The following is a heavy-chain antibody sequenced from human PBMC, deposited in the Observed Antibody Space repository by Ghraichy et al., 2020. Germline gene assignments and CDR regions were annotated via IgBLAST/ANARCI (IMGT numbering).Heavy chain of an antibody. CDR3: ARDRALYYYGSGSPHYGMDV. CDR2: IYYSGST. D-gene: IGHD3-10*01. CDR1: GGSISSYY. J-gene: IGHJ6*02. V-gene: IGHV4-59*01. Sequence: SETLSLTCTVSGGSISSYYWSWIRQPPGKGLEWIGYIYYSGSTNYNPSLKSRVTISVDTSKNQFSLKLSSVTAADTAVYYCARDRALYYYGSGSPHYGMDVWGQGTTVTVSS.